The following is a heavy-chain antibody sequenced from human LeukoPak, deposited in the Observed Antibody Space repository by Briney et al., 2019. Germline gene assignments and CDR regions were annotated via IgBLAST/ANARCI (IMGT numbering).Heavy chain of an antibody. CDR1: GGSISSYY. CDR2: IYYSGST. CDR3: ASSRSISGTTELFFDY. D-gene: IGHD1-7*01. J-gene: IGHJ4*02. V-gene: IGHV4-59*08. Sequence: SETLSLTCTVSGGSISSYYWSWIRQPPGKGLEWIGYIYYSGSTYYNPSLKSRVTISVDTSKNQFSLKLSSVTAADTAVYYCASSRSISGTTELFFDYWGQGTLVTVSS.